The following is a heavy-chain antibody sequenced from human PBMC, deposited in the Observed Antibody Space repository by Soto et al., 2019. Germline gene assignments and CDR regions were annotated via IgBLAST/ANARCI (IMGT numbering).Heavy chain of an antibody. V-gene: IGHV1-69*02. D-gene: IGHD2-15*01. CDR1: GGTFSSYT. Sequence: QVQLVQSGAEMKKPGSSVKVSCKASGGTFSSYTISWVRQAPGQGLEWMGRIIPILGIANYAQKFQGRVTITADKSTSTAYMELSSLRSEDTAVYYCARGGYCSGGSCYYPFDYWGQGTLVTVSS. CDR2: IIPILGIA. CDR3: ARGGYCSGGSCYYPFDY. J-gene: IGHJ4*02.